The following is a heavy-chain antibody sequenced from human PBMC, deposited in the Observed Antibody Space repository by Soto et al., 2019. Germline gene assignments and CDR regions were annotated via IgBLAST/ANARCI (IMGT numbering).Heavy chain of an antibody. CDR2: IYYSGST. J-gene: IGHJ4*02. CDR1: GGSISSSSYY. V-gene: IGHV4-39*01. Sequence: QLQLQESGPGLVKPSETLSLTCTVSGGSISSSSYYWGWIRQPPGKGLEWIGSIYYSGSTYYNPSLKSRVTISVDTSKNQFSLKLSSVTAADTAVYYCARTYYYGSGDKGDVLDYWGQGTLVTVSS. CDR3: ARTYYYGSGDKGDVLDY. D-gene: IGHD3-10*01.